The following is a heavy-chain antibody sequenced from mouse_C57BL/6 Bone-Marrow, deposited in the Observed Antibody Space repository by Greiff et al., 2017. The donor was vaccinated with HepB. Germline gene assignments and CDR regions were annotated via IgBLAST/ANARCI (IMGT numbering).Heavy chain of an antibody. CDR3: ARSPLYFDY. V-gene: IGHV1-54*01. J-gene: IGHJ2*01. Sequence: VQLQQSGAELVRPGTSVKVSCKASGYAFTNYLIEWVKQSPGQGLEWIGVINPGSGGTNYNEKFKGKATLTADKSSSTAYMQLSSLTSEDSAVYFCARSPLYFDYWGQGTTLTVSS. CDR2: INPGSGGT. CDR1: GYAFTNYL.